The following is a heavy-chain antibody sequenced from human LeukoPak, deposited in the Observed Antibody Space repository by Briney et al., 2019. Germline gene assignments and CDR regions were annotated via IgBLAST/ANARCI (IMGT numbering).Heavy chain of an antibody. CDR3: AGRCSSTSCYDIEFDY. Sequence: PGGSLRLSCAAYGFTFSSYSMNWVRQAPGKGLEWVSSISSSSSYIYYAGSVKGRFTISRDNAKNSLYLQMNSLRAEDTAVYYCAGRCSSTSCYDIEFDYWGQGTLVTVSS. J-gene: IGHJ4*02. CDR2: ISSSSSYI. CDR1: GFTFSSYS. V-gene: IGHV3-21*01. D-gene: IGHD2-2*01.